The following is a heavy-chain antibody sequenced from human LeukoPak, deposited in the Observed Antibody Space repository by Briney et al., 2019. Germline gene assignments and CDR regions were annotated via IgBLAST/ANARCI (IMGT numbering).Heavy chain of an antibody. CDR3: AKDNRYYYGSGTRGYYMDV. D-gene: IGHD3-10*01. V-gene: IGHV3-23*01. CDR1: GFTFSSYA. Sequence: GSLRLSCAASGFTFSSYAMSWVRQAPGKGLEWVSAISGSGGSTYYADSVKGRFTISRDNSKNTLYLQMNSLRAEDTAVYYCAKDNRYYYGSGTRGYYMDVWGKGTTVTVSS. CDR2: ISGSGGST. J-gene: IGHJ6*03.